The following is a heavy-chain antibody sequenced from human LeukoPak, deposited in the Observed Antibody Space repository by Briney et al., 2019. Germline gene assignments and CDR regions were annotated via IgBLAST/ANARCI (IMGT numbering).Heavy chain of an antibody. CDR2: IGSSTRTM. D-gene: IGHD5-18*01. CDR3: ASLLYGYSYGPFHH. J-gene: IGHJ4*02. V-gene: IGHV3-48*03. Sequence: PGGSLRLSYAASGLTFSTYDMTWLRQAPGQGLEWVSYIGSSTRTMYYAESRKGRFIISRDNAKNSLYLQMHSLRAEDTAIYSCASLLYGYSYGPFHHWGQGTLVTVSS. CDR1: GLTFSTYD.